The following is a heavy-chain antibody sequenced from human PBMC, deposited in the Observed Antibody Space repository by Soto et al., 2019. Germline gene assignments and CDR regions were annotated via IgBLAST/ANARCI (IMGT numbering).Heavy chain of an antibody. CDR1: AFTFSSYW. D-gene: IGHD1-20*01. CDR2: INSDGSST. V-gene: IGHV3-74*01. CDR3: ARDLITGNGNYYYYGMDV. J-gene: IGHJ6*02. Sequence: EVQLVESGGGLVQPGGSLRLSCAASAFTFSSYWKHWVRQAPGKGLVWVSRINSDGSSTSYADSAKGRFTISRDNAKNTLYLQMNSLRAEDTAVYYCARDLITGNGNYYYYGMDVWGQGTTVTVSS.